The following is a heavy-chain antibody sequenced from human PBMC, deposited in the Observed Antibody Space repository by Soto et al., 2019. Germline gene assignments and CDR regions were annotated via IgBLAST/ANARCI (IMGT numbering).Heavy chain of an antibody. Sequence: ASVKVSCKASGYTFTGYYMHWVRQAPGQGLEWMGWINPNSGGTNYAQKFQGWVTMTRDTSLSTAYMELSRLRSDDTAVYYCAREVRYSSSSFPRKWYFDYWGQGTLVTVSS. J-gene: IGHJ4*02. CDR3: AREVRYSSSSFPRKWYFDY. D-gene: IGHD6-6*01. CDR2: INPNSGGT. CDR1: GYTFTGYY. V-gene: IGHV1-2*04.